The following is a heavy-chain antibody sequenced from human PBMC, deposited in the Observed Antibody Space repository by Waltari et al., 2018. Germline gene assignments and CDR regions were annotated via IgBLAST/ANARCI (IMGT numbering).Heavy chain of an antibody. D-gene: IGHD6-13*01. Sequence: QVQLQESGPGLVKPSETLSLTCAVSGYSISSGYYWGWIRQPPGKGLEWIGSIYHSGSTYYNPSLKSRVTISVDTSKNQFSLKLSSVTAADTAVYYCASARGQLVLNWFDPWGQGTLVTVSS. CDR2: IYHSGST. CDR3: ASARGQLVLNWFDP. V-gene: IGHV4-38-2*01. J-gene: IGHJ5*02. CDR1: GYSISSGYY.